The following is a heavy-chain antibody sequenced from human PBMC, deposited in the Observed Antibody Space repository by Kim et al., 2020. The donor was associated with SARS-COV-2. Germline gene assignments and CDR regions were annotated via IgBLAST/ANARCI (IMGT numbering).Heavy chain of an antibody. D-gene: IGHD1-26*01. J-gene: IGHJ6*02. CDR3: TRKGGSYYYGMDV. V-gene: IGHV3-73*01. Sequence: YAASVKGRFTISRDDSKNTAYLQMNSLKTEDTAVYYCTRKGGSYYYGMDVWGQGTTVTVSS.